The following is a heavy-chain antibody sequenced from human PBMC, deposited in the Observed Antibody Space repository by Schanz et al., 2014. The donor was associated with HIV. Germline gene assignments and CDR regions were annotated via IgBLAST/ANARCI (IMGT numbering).Heavy chain of an antibody. J-gene: IGHJ4*02. CDR1: GFTFSTCG. CDR3: ATAAVTDYSDN. CDR2: IWYDGSNK. Sequence: QVQLVESGGGVVQPGRSLRLSCAASGFTFSTCGMHWVRQAPGKGPECVAFIWYDGSNKYYADSVKGRFTISRDNSKNTLYLQMNSLRGEDTAVYYCATAAVTDYSDNWGQGTLVTVSS. D-gene: IGHD4-17*01. V-gene: IGHV3-33*08.